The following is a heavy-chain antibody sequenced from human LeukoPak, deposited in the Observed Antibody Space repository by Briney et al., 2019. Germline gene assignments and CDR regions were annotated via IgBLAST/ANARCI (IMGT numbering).Heavy chain of an antibody. J-gene: IGHJ4*02. CDR3: ARGADDSSGYYSFDY. CDR1: GFTVSSNY. D-gene: IGHD3-22*01. Sequence: GGSLRLSCAASGFTVSSNYMSWVRQAPGKGLEWVSVIYSGGSTYYADSVKGRFTISRDNSKNTLYLQMNSLRAEETAVYYCARGADDSSGYYSFDYWGQGTLVTVSS. CDR2: IYSGGST. V-gene: IGHV3-53*01.